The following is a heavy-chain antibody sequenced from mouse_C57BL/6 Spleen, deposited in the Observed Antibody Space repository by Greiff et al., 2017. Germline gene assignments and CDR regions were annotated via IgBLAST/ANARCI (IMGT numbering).Heavy chain of an antibody. J-gene: IGHJ1*03. CDR1: GFNIKDDY. CDR2: IDPENGDT. V-gene: IGHV14-4*01. CDR3: TNWYFDV. Sequence: EVQLQQSGAELVRPGASVKLSCTASGFNIKDDYMHWVKQRPEQGLEWIGWIDPENGDTEYASKFQGKATITADTSSNTDYLQLSSLTSEDTAVYYCTNWYFDVWGTGTTVTVSS.